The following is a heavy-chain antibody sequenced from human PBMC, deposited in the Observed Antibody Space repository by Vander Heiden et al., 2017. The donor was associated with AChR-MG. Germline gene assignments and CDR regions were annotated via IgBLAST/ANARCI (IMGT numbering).Heavy chain of an antibody. CDR1: GCTFPNNF. J-gene: IGHJ5*02. V-gene: IGHV1-46*01. CDR3: ARGGLTVNVENRIDP. CDR2: ISPRGGAT. Sequence: QVQLVQSGAEVKKPGASVKVSCKAPGCTFPNNFTHWLRRAPGTGLQWLGIISPRGGATTYAQRFQGRVIMTSDTSTTTVYMGLSSLRSEDTALYYCARGGLTVNVENRIDPWGQGTLVTVSS. D-gene: IGHD4-17*01.